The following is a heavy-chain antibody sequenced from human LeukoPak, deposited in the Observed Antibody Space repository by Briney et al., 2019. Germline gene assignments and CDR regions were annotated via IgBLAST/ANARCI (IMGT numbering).Heavy chain of an antibody. J-gene: IGHJ6*02. CDR2: MNPNSGNT. V-gene: IGHV1-8*01. CDR3: AREGTIFGVVIPSYYYYGMDV. D-gene: IGHD3-3*01. Sequence: ASVKVSCKASGYTFTSYDINWVRQATGQGLEWMGWMNPNSGNTGYAQKFQGRVIMTRNTSISTAYMELSSLRSEDTAVYYCAREGTIFGVVIPSYYYYGMDVWGQGTTVTVSS. CDR1: GYTFTSYD.